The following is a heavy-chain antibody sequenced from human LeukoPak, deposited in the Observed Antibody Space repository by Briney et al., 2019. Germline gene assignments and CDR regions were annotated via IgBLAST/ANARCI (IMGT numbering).Heavy chain of an antibody. J-gene: IGHJ4*02. CDR1: GYIFANYW. CDR3: ARRQGANSGTFDY. Sequence: GESLKISCHGSGYIFANYWIGWVRQMPGKGLEWMGTIYSIDSDTRYSPSLQGQVTISADKSTSTAYLQWSNLKASDTAMYYCARRQGANSGTFDYWGQGTLVTVSS. D-gene: IGHD1-26*01. V-gene: IGHV5-51*01. CDR2: IYSIDSDT.